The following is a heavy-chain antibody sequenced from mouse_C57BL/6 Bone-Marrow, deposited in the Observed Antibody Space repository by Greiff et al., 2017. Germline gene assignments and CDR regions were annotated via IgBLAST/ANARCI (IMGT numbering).Heavy chain of an antibody. Sequence: EVQLQESGPGLVKPSQSLSLTCSVTGYSITSGYYWNWIRQFPGNKLEWMGYISYDGSNNYNPSLKNRISITRDTSKNQFFLKLNSVTTEDTATYYCASGVYFDYWGQGTTLTVSS. CDR2: ISYDGSN. CDR3: ASGVYFDY. CDR1: GYSITSGYY. J-gene: IGHJ2*01. V-gene: IGHV3-6*01.